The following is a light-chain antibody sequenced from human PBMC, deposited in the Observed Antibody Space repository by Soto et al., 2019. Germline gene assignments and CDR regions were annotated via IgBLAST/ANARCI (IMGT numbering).Light chain of an antibody. CDR3: AAWDDSLNVVV. Sequence: QSVLTQPPSVSEAPRQRVTISCSGSSSNIGNNAVNWYQQLPGKAPKLLIYYDDLLPSGVSDRFSGSKSGTSASLAISGLQSADEADYYCAAWDDSLNVVVFGGGTKVTVL. CDR1: SSNIGNNA. J-gene: IGLJ2*01. CDR2: YDD. V-gene: IGLV1-36*01.